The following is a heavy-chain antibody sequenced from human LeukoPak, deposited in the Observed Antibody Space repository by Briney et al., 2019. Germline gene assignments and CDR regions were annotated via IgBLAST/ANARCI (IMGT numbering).Heavy chain of an antibody. CDR1: GFTFSSYW. V-gene: IGHV3-74*01. Sequence: SGGSLRLSCAASGFTFSSYWMHWVRQAPGKGLVWVSRINSDGSSTIYADSVKGRFTISRDNAKNTLYLQMNSLRAEDTAVYYCARSLGGYSYGSFDYWGQGTLVTVSS. CDR3: ARSLGGYSYGSFDY. D-gene: IGHD5-18*01. CDR2: INSDGSST. J-gene: IGHJ4*02.